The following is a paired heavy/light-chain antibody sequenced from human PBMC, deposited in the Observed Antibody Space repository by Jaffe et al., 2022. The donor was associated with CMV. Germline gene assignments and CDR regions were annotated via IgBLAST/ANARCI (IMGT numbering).Heavy chain of an antibody. D-gene: IGHD2-2*01. CDR1: GYTFTKYS. CDR3: ARGGDAAVLTPAMGYFYMDV. Sequence: QVQLVQSGPEVKKPGASVQVSCKASGYTFTKYSISWVRQAPGQGLEWMGWINVYNGNTNYAQKLQDRVTMTTDTSTSTAYMEVRRLRSDDTAVYYCARGGDAAVLTPAMGYFYMDVWGKGTTVTVSS. CDR2: INVYNGNT. J-gene: IGHJ6*03. V-gene: IGHV1-18*04.
Light chain of an antibody. V-gene: IGKV3-20*01. J-gene: IGKJ1*01. CDR3: QQYGSSPLT. CDR2: GAS. CDR1: QTVSSSF. Sequence: EIVLTQSPGTLSLSPGERATLSCRASQTVSSSFLAWYQQKPGQAPRLLIYGASSRATGIPDRFSGSGSGTDFTLTITRLEPEDFAVYCCQQYGSSPLTFGQGTKVEFK.